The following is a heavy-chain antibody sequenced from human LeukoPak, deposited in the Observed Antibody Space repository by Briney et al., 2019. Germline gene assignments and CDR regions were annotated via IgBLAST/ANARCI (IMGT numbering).Heavy chain of an antibody. CDR2: IRYDGSNK. CDR1: GFTFSSYG. D-gene: IGHD3-22*01. Sequence: PGGSLRLSCAVSGFTFSSYGMHWVRQAPGKGPEWVAFIRYDGSNKYYADSVKGRFTISRDNSKNTLYLQMNSLRAEDTAVYYCAKADLVITYYFDYWGQGTLVTVSS. J-gene: IGHJ4*02. CDR3: AKADLVITYYFDY. V-gene: IGHV3-30*02.